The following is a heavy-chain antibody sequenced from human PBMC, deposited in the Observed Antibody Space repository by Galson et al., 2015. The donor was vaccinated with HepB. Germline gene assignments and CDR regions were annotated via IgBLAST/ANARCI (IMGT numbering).Heavy chain of an antibody. V-gene: IGHV4-39*02. CDR1: GVSIDSRTVY. CDR2: IYYSGST. J-gene: IGHJ3*01. Sequence: SETLSLTCSVSGVSIDSRTVYWAWIRQPPGKGLEWIGTIYYSGSTYYNPSLKSRVTISVDTSKNHFSLRLSSVTAADTALYYCARHFYSGSYLDAFDFWGQGTKVTVSS. D-gene: IGHD1-26*01. CDR3: ARHFYSGSYLDAFDF.